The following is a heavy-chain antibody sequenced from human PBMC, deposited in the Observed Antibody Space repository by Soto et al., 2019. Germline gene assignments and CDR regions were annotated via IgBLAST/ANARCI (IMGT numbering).Heavy chain of an antibody. J-gene: IGHJ5*02. CDR3: ARAAASLDP. CDR2: MNPKSGNK. CDR1: GYSFTSYD. V-gene: IGHV1-8*01. D-gene: IGHD6-25*01. Sequence: QVQLVQSGAEVKKPGASVKVSCKASGYSFTSYDINWVRQATGQGLEWMGWMNPKSGNKGYAQKFQGIVTMTMDTSISTAYMELSSLRSEDTAVYYCARAAASLDPWGQGTLVTVSS.